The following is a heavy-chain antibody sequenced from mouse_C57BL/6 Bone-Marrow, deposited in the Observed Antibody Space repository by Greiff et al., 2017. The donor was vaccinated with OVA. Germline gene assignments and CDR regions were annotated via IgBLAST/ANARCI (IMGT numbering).Heavy chain of an antibody. Sequence: VQLQQPGPELVKPGASVKLSCKASGYTFTSYWMHWVKQRPGQGLEWIGNINTSNGGTNYNEKFKSKATLTVDKSSSTAYMQLSSLTSEDSAVYYCAREAIYYGNYLDYWGQGTTLTVSS. J-gene: IGHJ2*01. D-gene: IGHD2-1*01. CDR2: INTSNGGT. CDR1: GYTFTSYW. CDR3: AREAIYYGNYLDY. V-gene: IGHV1-53*01.